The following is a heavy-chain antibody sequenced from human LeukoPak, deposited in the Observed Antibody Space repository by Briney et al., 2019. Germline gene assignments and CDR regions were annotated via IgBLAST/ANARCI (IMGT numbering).Heavy chain of an antibody. V-gene: IGHV1-3*01. CDR1: GYTFTSYA. Sequence: GASVKVSCKASGYTFTSYAMHWVRQAPGQRLEWMGWINAGNGNTKHSQKFQGRVTITRDTSASTAYMELSSLRSEDTAVYYCARTTAMVTIFDYWGQGTLVTASS. CDR2: INAGNGNT. CDR3: ARTTAMVTIFDY. D-gene: IGHD5-18*01. J-gene: IGHJ4*02.